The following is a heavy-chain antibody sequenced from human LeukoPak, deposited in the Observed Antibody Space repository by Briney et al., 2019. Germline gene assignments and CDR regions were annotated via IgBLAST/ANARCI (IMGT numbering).Heavy chain of an antibody. J-gene: IGHJ4*02. CDR3: ARDAQTWGSFLYFDY. D-gene: IGHD7-27*01. Sequence: ASVKVSCKASGYTFTSYYMHWVRQAPGQGLEWMGIINPSGGSTSYAQKFQGRVTMTTDTSTSTASMDLRTLGSDDTAVHYCARDAQTWGSFLYFDYWGQGTPVTVSS. CDR1: GYTFTSYY. CDR2: INPSGGST. V-gene: IGHV1-46*01.